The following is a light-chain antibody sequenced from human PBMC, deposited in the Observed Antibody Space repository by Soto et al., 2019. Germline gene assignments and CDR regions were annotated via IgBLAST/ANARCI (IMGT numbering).Light chain of an antibody. CDR1: SGDIGSYNR. Sequence: QSVLTQPASVSGSPGQSITISCTGTSGDIGSYNRVSWYQQHPGKAPKLIIYEVTDRPSGVSNRFSGSKSGNTASLTISGLQAEDEAEYYCSSYTNINTRACVFGTGTKLTX. V-gene: IGLV2-14*01. CDR3: SSYTNINTRACV. CDR2: EVT. J-gene: IGLJ1*01.